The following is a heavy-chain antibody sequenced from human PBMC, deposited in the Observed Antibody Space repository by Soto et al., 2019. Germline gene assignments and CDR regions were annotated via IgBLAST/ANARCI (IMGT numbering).Heavy chain of an antibody. V-gene: IGHV3-30*18. D-gene: IGHD6-19*01. CDR1: GFIFSTSA. Sequence: QVQLVESGGGVVQPGRSLRLSCAASGFIFSTSAMHWVRQAPGKGLEWVAGISYDGSKTYHADSVKGRFTISRDNSKKTLYLQMNSLRGDDTAVYYCAKEGPYSSGWSAFDYWGQGTLVTVSS. J-gene: IGHJ4*02. CDR2: ISYDGSKT. CDR3: AKEGPYSSGWSAFDY.